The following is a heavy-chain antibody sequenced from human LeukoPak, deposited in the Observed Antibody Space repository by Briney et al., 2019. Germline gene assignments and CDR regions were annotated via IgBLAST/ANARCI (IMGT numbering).Heavy chain of an antibody. D-gene: IGHD6-19*01. CDR3: ARGPSGWYGDY. Sequence: GASVKVSCKASGYTFTDYYMHWVRQAPGQGLEWIGRINPNSGGTSSARKFQGRVTVTRDTSISTVYMELSRLTSDDTAVYYCARGPSGWYGDYWGQGTLVTVSS. CDR2: INPNSGGT. J-gene: IGHJ4*02. CDR1: GYTFTDYY. V-gene: IGHV1-2*06.